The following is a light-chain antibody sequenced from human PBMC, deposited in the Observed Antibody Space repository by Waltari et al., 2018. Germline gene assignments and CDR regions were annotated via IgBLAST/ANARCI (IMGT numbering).Light chain of an antibody. Sequence: DIFLTQSPGTLSLSPGEGATLSCRASQSISRFLAWYQQEPCQAPRLLIYAASTRATGIPDRFSGSGSGTDFSLTISRLEPEDFAVYYCQKYGTLPATFGQGTKVEIK. CDR2: AAS. J-gene: IGKJ1*01. CDR1: QSISRF. CDR3: QKYGTLPAT. V-gene: IGKV3-20*01.